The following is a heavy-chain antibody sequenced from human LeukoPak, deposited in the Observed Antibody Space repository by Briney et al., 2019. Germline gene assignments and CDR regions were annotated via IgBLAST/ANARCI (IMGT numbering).Heavy chain of an antibody. Sequence: PAGSLRLSCAASGFGFQGSAVHWVRQSSGRGREGGGCMRDRTKNYATIYAASMRGRFTISRDDSKSPAILDMNPLKIEGADGYFCIRHLEYGSPYSLGRGTLGTVSS. CDR2: MRDRTKNYAT. CDR1: GFGFQGSA. CDR3: IRHLEYGSPYS. V-gene: IGHV3-73*01. D-gene: IGHD4-17*01. J-gene: IGHJ4*02.